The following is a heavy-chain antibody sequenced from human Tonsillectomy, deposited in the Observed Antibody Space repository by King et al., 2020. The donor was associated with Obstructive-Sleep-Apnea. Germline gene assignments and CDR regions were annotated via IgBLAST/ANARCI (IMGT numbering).Heavy chain of an antibody. CDR1: GGSISDYY. CDR2: MYYSGNT. D-gene: IGHD5-12*01. CDR3: ARHRGVEDYGGYGEYFYS. V-gene: IGHV4-59*08. J-gene: IGHJ4*02. Sequence: QLQESGPGLVKPSETLSVTCTVSGGSISDYYWSWIRQPPGKGLEWIGYMYYSGNTNFNPSLKSRVTISAETSKIQFSLRLSSVTAADTAVYYCARHRGVEDYGGYGEYFYSSGQGTLVIVSS.